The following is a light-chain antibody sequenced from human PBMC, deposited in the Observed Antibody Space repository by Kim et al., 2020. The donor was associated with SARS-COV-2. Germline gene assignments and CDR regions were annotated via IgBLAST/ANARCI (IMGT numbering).Light chain of an antibody. J-gene: IGKJ2*01. CDR2: GTS. Sequence: SPGERATLSCRASQSVSSNDLAWYQQRPGQAPRLLIYGTSTRATDIPDRFSGSGSGTDFTLTISRLEPEDFAVYYCQQYGSSPPFTFGQGTKLEI. CDR1: QSVSSND. V-gene: IGKV3-20*01. CDR3: QQYGSSPPFT.